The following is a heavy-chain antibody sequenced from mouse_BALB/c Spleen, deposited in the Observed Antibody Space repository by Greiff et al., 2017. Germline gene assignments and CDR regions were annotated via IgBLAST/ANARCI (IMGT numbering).Heavy chain of an antibody. CDR1: GYTFTSYW. CDR3: ARYGRYDAVAY. CDR2: INPSTGYT. Sequence: QVQLKESGAELAKPGASVKMSCKASGYTFTSYWMHWVKQRPGQGLEWIGYINPSTGYTEYNQKFKDKATLTADKSSSTAYMQLSSLTSEDSAVYYCARYGRYDAVAYWGQGTLVTVSA. D-gene: IGHD2-14*01. J-gene: IGHJ3*01. V-gene: IGHV1-7*01.